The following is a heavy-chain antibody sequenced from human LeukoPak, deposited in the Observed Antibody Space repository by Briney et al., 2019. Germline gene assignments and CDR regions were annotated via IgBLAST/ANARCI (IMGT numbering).Heavy chain of an antibody. D-gene: IGHD5-12*01. CDR3: ARRLYSGSEDY. CDR2: IIPILGIA. Sequence: SVKVSCKASGGTFSSYAISWVRQAPGQGLEWMGRIIPILGIANYAQKLQGRVTMTTDTSTSTAYMELRSLRSDDTAVYYCARRLYSGSEDYWGQGTLVTVSS. V-gene: IGHV1-69*04. J-gene: IGHJ4*02. CDR1: GGTFSSYA.